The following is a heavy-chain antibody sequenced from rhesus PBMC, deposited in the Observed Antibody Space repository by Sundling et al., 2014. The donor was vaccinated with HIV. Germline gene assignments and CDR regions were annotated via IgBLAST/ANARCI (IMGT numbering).Heavy chain of an antibody. CDR1: GFTFSSYG. CDR3: AKLYEDDYGYSLFDY. Sequence: EVQLVETGGGLVQPGGSLKLSCAASGFTFSSYGMSWVRQTPGKGLEWVSAINSGGGSTYYADSVKGRFTISRDNSKNTLSLQMNSLRAEDTAVYYCAKLYEDDYGYSLFDYWGQGVLVTVSS. J-gene: IGHJ4*01. CDR2: INSGGGST. D-gene: IGHD3-9*01. V-gene: IGHV3S42*01.